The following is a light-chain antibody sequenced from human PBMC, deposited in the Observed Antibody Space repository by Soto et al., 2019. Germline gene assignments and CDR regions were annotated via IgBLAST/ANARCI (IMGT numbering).Light chain of an antibody. CDR3: QQRTNWLFT. Sequence: EIVLTQSPATLSLSPGERATLSCRASQSVSSYLAWYQHKPGQAPRLPISDASNRATGVPARFSGSGSGTDFTLTISSLEPEDFAVYYCQQRTNWLFTFGPGTKVDIK. CDR1: QSVSSY. CDR2: DAS. V-gene: IGKV3-11*01. J-gene: IGKJ3*01.